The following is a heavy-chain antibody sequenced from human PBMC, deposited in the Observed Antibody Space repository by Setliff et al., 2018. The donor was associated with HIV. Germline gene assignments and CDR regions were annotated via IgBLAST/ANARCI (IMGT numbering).Heavy chain of an antibody. J-gene: IGHJ3*02. V-gene: IGHV1-2*06. Sequence: GASVKVSCKASGYTFTGYFLHWVRQAPGQGLEWMGRINPNSGGTNYAQKFQGRVTMTRDTSISTAYMELSRLRSDDTAVYYCATKLHCTNGVCLDALDIWGQGTMVTVSS. CDR3: ATKLHCTNGVCLDALDI. D-gene: IGHD2-8*01. CDR2: INPNSGGT. CDR1: GYTFTGYF.